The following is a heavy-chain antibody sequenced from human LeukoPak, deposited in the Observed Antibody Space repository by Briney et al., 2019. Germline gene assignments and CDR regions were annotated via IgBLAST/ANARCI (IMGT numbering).Heavy chain of an antibody. CDR2: ISGDGGST. V-gene: IGHV3-43*02. CDR1: GFTFDDYA. CDR3: ARDRNYDYVWGSYRYDAFDI. J-gene: IGHJ3*02. D-gene: IGHD3-16*02. Sequence: PGGSLRLSCAASGFTFDDYAMHWVRQAPGKGLEWVSLISGDGGSTYYADSVKGRFTISRDNSKNTLYLQMGSLRAEDMAVYYCARDRNYDYVWGSYRYDAFDIWGQGTMVTVSS.